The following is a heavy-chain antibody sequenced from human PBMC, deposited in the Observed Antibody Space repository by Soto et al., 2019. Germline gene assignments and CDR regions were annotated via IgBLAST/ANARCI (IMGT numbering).Heavy chain of an antibody. D-gene: IGHD3-10*01. J-gene: IGHJ6*02. CDR2: IWSDGSQT. Sequence: PGGYLSLSCASHGFSFLNYGMQCVCQTQGRGVVWEAVIWSDGSQTRYADSVKGRFIISSDNSKNTLFLQMDYLRAEDTGIYNCARDFTMVATKSTRYSFGLDARGRGSTVTIFS. V-gene: IGHV3-33*01. CDR1: GFSFLNYG. CDR3: ARDFTMVATKSTRYSFGLDA.